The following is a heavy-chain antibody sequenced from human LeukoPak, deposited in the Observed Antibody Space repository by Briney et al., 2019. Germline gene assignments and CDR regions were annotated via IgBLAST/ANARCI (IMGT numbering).Heavy chain of an antibody. D-gene: IGHD6-13*01. CDR3: AAPGDSSSFNY. CDR2: ISYDGSNK. CDR1: GFTFSSYA. Sequence: PGGSLRLSCAASGFTFSSYAMHCVRQAPGKGLEWGAVISYDGSNKYYADSVKGRFTISRDNSKNTLYLQMNSLRAEDTAVYYCAAPGDSSSFNYWGQGTLVTVSS. J-gene: IGHJ4*02. V-gene: IGHV3-30*01.